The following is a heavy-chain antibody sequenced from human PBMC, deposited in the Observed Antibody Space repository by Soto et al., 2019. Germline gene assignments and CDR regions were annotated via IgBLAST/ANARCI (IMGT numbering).Heavy chain of an antibody. CDR3: VKDSIAIAGSGVYNWFDP. D-gene: IGHD6-13*01. J-gene: IGHJ5*02. Sequence: GGSLRLSCSASGFTFGTYAMHWVRQAPGKGLEYVSGISSNGRSTNYADSVRGRFTISRDNPKNTLHLQMSSLTPEDTAVYYCVKDSIAIAGSGVYNWFDPWGQGAPVTVSS. CDR1: GFTFGTYA. CDR2: ISSNGRST. V-gene: IGHV3-64D*06.